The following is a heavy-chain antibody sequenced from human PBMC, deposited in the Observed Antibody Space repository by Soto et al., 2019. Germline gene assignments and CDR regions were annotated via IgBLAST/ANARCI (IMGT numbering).Heavy chain of an antibody. D-gene: IGHD6-6*01. CDR3: ARRWRSSSSRYYYYYMDV. CDR2: IYYSGST. J-gene: IGHJ6*03. Sequence: SETLSLTCTVSGGSIISYYWSWIRKPPGKGLEWIGYIYYSGSTSYNPSLKSRVTISVDTSKNQFSLKLSSVTAADTAVYYCARRWRSSSSRYYYYYMDVWGKGTTVTVSS. CDR1: GGSIISYY. V-gene: IGHV4-59*01.